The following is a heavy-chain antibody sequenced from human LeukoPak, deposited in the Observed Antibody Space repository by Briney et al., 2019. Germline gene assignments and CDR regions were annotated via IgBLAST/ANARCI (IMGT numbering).Heavy chain of an antibody. J-gene: IGHJ3*02. CDR2: IRYDGSNK. CDR1: GFTFSSYG. Sequence: PGGSLRLSCAASGFTFSSYGMHWVRQAPGKGLEWVAFIRYDGSNKYYADSVKGRFTISRDNSKNTLYLQMNSLRAEDTAVYYCAREMATRLHAFDIWGQGTMVTVSS. CDR3: AREMATRLHAFDI. V-gene: IGHV3-30*02. D-gene: IGHD5-24*01.